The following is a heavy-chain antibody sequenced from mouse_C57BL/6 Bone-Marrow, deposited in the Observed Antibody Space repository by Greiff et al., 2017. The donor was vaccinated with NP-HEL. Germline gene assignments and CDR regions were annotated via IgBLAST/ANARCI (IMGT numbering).Heavy chain of an antibody. CDR1: GFTFSSYA. J-gene: IGHJ4*01. D-gene: IGHD1-1*01. Sequence: DVHLVESGGGLVKPGGSLKLSCAASGFTFSSYAMSWVRQTPEKRLEWVATISDGGSYTYYPDNVKGRFTISRDNAKNNLYLQMSHLKSEDTAMYYCARDRRSAYYYGSSLYAMDYWGQGTSVTVSS. CDR3: ARDRRSAYYYGSSLYAMDY. V-gene: IGHV5-4*01. CDR2: ISDGGSYT.